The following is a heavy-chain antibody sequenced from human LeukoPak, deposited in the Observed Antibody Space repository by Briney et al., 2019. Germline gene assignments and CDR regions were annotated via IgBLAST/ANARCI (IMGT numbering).Heavy chain of an antibody. CDR3: AKDLEHIVVVTAIDY. D-gene: IGHD2-21*02. Sequence: GGSLRLSCAASGFTLSSYGMHWFRKAPGKGLEWVAVISYDGSNKNYADSVKGRFTISRDNSKNTLYLQMNSLRAEDTAVYYCAKDLEHIVVVTAIDYWGQGTLVTVSS. CDR1: GFTLSSYG. CDR2: ISYDGSNK. J-gene: IGHJ4*02. V-gene: IGHV3-30*18.